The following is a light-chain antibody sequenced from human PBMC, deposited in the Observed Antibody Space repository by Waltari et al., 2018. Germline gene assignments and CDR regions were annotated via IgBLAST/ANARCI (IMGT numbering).Light chain of an antibody. J-gene: IGKJ4*01. V-gene: IGKV3-11*01. CDR3: QQRRTWPLT. Sequence: EIVLTQSPATLSLSPGERATLSFRASQSVSYYLAWYQQRPGQAPRLLIYDASSRATGIPARFSGSGSETDFTLTISSLEPEDFAVYYCQQRRTWPLTFGGGTKVEI. CDR2: DAS. CDR1: QSVSYY.